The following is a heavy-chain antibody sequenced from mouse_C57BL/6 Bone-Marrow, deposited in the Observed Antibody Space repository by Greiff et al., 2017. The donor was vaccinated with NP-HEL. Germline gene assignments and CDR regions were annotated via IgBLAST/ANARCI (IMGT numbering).Heavy chain of an antibody. CDR2: ISDGGSYT. J-gene: IGHJ2*01. CDR3: ARDDGTGRDFDY. V-gene: IGHV5-4*01. D-gene: IGHD4-1*01. Sequence: VQLKESGGGLVKPGGSLKLSCAASGFTFSSYAMSWVRQTPEKRLEWVATISDGGSYTYYPDNVKGRFTISRDNAKNNLYLQMSHLKSEDTAMYYCARDDGTGRDFDYWGQGTTLTVSS. CDR1: GFTFSSYA.